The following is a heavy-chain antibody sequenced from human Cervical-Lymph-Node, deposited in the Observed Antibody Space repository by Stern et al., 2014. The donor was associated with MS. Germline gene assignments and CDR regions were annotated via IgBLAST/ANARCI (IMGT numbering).Heavy chain of an antibody. CDR2: IILIFGPA. CDR1: GGTFSSYA. CDR3: ARGELKEGLVRGMDV. J-gene: IGHJ6*02. Sequence: VQLEESGAEVKKPGSSVKVSCKASGGTFSSYAISWVRQAPGQGIEWMGGIILIFGPANYAQKFQGRVTITADESTSTAYMELSSLRSEDTAVYYCARGELKEGLVRGMDVWGQGTTVTVSS. V-gene: IGHV1-69*01. D-gene: IGHD1-26*01.